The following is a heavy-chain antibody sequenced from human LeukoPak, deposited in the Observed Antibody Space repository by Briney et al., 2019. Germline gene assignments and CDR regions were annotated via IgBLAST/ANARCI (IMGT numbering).Heavy chain of an antibody. J-gene: IGHJ4*02. D-gene: IGHD4-11*01. CDR3: VRDFSNYVAFFDS. V-gene: IGHV3-30*02. CDR1: VFTFRNHG. CDR2: IRYDERQE. Sequence: GGSRRLSCSTSVFTFRNHGMHWVRQAPGKGLEWVAFIRYDERQEFYADSVKGRFTISRDNSKSTLYLQMGSLRTEDTAVYYCVRDFSNYVAFFDSWGQGVLVIVSS.